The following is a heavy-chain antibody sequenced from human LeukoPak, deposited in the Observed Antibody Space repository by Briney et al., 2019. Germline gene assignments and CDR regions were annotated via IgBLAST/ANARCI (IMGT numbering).Heavy chain of an antibody. CDR3: AKDRGIAAPDYYFDY. D-gene: IGHD6-6*01. V-gene: IGHV3-43D*04. CDR2: ITWNGDAT. Sequence: RGGSLRLSCAASGFAFEDYAMYCVRQAPGKGLEWVSLITWNGDATYYADSVKGRFTISRDTSKKSLYLQMNSLRAEDTAFYYCAKDRGIAAPDYYFDYWGQGTLVTVSS. J-gene: IGHJ4*02. CDR1: GFAFEDYA.